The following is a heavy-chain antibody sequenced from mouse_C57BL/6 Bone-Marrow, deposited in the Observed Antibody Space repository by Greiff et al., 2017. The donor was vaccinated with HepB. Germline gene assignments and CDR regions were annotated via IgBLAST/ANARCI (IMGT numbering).Heavy chain of an antibody. D-gene: IGHD2-5*01. J-gene: IGHJ3*01. CDR3: TRDRAYCSNYFAWFGY. Sequence: VVESGEGLVKPGGSLKLSCAASGFTFSSYAMSWVRQTPEKRLEWVAYISSGGDYIYYADTVKGRFTISRDNARNTLYLQMSSLKSEDTAMYYCTRDRAYCSNYFAWFGYWGQCTPVTVSA. V-gene: IGHV5-9-1*02. CDR1: GFTFSSYA. CDR2: ISSGGDYI.